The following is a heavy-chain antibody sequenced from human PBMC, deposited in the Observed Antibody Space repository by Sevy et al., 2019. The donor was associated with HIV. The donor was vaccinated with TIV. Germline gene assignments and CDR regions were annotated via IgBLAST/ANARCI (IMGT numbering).Heavy chain of an antibody. J-gene: IGHJ4*02. CDR2: MSHDGNYK. CDR1: GFTFSDYD. CDR3: ARLFSCGGDCYYLDY. Sequence: GGSLRLSCAASGFTFSDYDMHWVLQAPGKGLEWVAVMSHDGNYKNHADSVKVRFTISRDNFKNTLYLQMNSLRVEDTAVYFCARLFSCGGDCYYLDYWGQGAPVTVSS. D-gene: IGHD2-21*02. V-gene: IGHV3-30*04.